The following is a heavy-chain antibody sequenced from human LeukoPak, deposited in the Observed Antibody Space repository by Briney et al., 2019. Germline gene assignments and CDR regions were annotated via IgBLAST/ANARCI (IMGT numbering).Heavy chain of an antibody. CDR2: MNPNSGNT. CDR1: GYTFTSYD. J-gene: IGHJ4*02. V-gene: IGHV1-8*01. CDR3: ARGKGGYSYGFRLWKFGEDYFDY. Sequence: GASVKVSCKASGYTFTSYDINWVRQATGQGLEWMGWMNPNSGNTGYAQKFQGRVTMTRNTSISTAYMELSSLRSEDTAVYYCARGKGGYSYGFRLWKFGEDYFDYWGQGTLVTVSS. D-gene: IGHD5-18*01.